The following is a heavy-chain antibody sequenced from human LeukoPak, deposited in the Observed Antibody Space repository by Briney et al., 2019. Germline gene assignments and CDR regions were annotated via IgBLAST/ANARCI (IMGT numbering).Heavy chain of an antibody. J-gene: IGHJ1*01. CDR3: ARPGGRSGLAEYFQH. CDR2: INHTGST. D-gene: IGHD6-19*01. Sequence: PSETLSLTCAVYGVSFSTYYWSWIRQPPGKGLEWVGEINHTGSTNYNPSLKSRVTISVDTSKNQFSLKLTSVTAAGTAVYYCARPGGRSGLAEYFQHWGQGTLVTVSS. V-gene: IGHV4-34*01. CDR1: GVSFSTYY.